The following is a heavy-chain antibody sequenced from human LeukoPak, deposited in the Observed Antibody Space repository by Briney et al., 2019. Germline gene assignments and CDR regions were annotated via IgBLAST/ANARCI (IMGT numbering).Heavy chain of an antibody. CDR2: IYTSGST. CDR1: GGSISSYY. CDR3: ARGRLGYCSGGSCYSGLDY. D-gene: IGHD2-15*01. Sequence: PSETLSLTCTVSGGSISSYYWSWIRQPAGKGLEWIGRIYTSGSTNYNPSLKSRVTMSVDTSKNQFSLKLSSVTAADTALYYCARGRLGYCSGGSCYSGLDYWGQGTLVTVSS. V-gene: IGHV4-4*07. J-gene: IGHJ4*02.